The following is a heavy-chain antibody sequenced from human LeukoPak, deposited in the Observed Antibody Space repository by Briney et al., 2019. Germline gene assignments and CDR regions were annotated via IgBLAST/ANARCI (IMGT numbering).Heavy chain of an antibody. Sequence: SETLSLTCTVSGGSISSSSHYWGWIRQPPGKGLDWIGSIYYSGSTNYNPSLKSRVTISVDTSKNQFSLKLSSVTAADTAVYCCARGCSAGTPHNWFDPWGQGTLVTVSS. D-gene: IGHD6-13*01. CDR2: IYYSGST. CDR1: GGSISSSSHY. J-gene: IGHJ5*02. CDR3: ARGCSAGTPHNWFDP. V-gene: IGHV4-39*07.